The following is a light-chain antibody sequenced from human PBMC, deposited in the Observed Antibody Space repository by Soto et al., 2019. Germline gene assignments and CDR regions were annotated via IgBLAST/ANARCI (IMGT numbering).Light chain of an antibody. CDR3: QQYNNWPQT. V-gene: IGKV3-15*01. CDR2: GAS. Sequence: EVVMTQSPATLSVSLGERATLSCRAIQTIRSSLAWYQQKPGQAPRLLIYGASTRATDIPARFGGSGSGTEFTLTISSLQSEDSAIYYCQQYNNWPQTFGQGTKVEIK. J-gene: IGKJ1*01. CDR1: QTIRSS.